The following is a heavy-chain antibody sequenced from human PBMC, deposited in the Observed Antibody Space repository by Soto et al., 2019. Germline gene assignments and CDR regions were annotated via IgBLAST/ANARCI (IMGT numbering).Heavy chain of an antibody. D-gene: IGHD6-19*01. V-gene: IGHV4-38-2*01. CDR1: CYSIISGYY. Sequence: SETLSLTCAVSCYSIISGYYWGWIRQPPGKGLEWIGSIYHSGSTYYNPSLKSRVTISVDTSKNQFSLKLSSVTAADTAVYYCARRYSSGWFQSGMDVWGQGTTVTVSS. CDR3: ARRYSSGWFQSGMDV. J-gene: IGHJ6*02. CDR2: IYHSGST.